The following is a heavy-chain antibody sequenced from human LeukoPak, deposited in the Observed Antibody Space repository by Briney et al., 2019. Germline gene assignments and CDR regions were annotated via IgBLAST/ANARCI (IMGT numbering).Heavy chain of an antibody. D-gene: IGHD5-18*01. Sequence: SQTLSLTCAISGDSVFSNSSWNWIRQSPSRGLEWLGRTYYRSKWSSNYAVSVKSRITIHPDTSKNQFSLQLNSVTPEDTAVYYCAGGVDTDLHYWGQGTLVTVSS. V-gene: IGHV6-1*01. J-gene: IGHJ4*02. CDR3: AGGVDTDLHY. CDR2: TYYRSKWSS. CDR1: GDSVFSNSS.